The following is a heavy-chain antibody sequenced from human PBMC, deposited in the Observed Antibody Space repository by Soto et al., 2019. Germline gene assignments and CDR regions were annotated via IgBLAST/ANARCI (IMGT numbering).Heavy chain of an antibody. V-gene: IGHV3-74*01. CDR2: INNDGSNT. CDR3: ARDPLIGTTDYGLDV. D-gene: IGHD1-7*01. J-gene: IGHJ6*02. Sequence: EVQLVESGGGLVQPGGSLRLSCAASGFTFSTYWMHWVRQPPGKGLVWVYRINNDGSNTAYADSVKGRFTIARDNAKSTLYLQMNSLRAEDTAVYYCARDPLIGTTDYGLDVGGQGTTVSVSS. CDR1: GFTFSTYW.